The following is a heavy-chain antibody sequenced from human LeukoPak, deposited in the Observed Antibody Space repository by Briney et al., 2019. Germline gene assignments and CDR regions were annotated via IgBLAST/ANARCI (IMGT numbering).Heavy chain of an antibody. Sequence: PSETLSLMCSVCGRPNSLYYWRWTRHPPGRGLECIGYNYYSGSTNYNPSLKSRVTISVDTSKNQFSLKLSSVTAADTAVYYCARHSKYYYDSSGSVVGYLQHWGEGTLVTVSS. V-gene: IGHV4-59*08. CDR3: ARHSKYYYDSSGSVVGYLQH. CDR2: NYYSGST. D-gene: IGHD3-22*01. J-gene: IGHJ1*01. CDR1: GRPNSLYY.